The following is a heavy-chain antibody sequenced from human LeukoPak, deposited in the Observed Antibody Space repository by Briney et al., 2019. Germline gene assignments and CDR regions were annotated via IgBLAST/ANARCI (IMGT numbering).Heavy chain of an antibody. J-gene: IGHJ6*03. CDR2: IYYSGST. CDR3: ASVRRGFGESSKYYSYYYMDV. CDR1: GHSISSYY. D-gene: IGHD3-10*01. Sequence: SETLSLTCTVSGHSISSYYWSWIRQPPGKGLEWIGFIYYSGSTNYNPSLKSRVTISVDTSKNQLSLKLSAVTAADTAVYYCASVRRGFGESSKYYSYYYMDVWGNGTTVPIS. V-gene: IGHV4-59*08.